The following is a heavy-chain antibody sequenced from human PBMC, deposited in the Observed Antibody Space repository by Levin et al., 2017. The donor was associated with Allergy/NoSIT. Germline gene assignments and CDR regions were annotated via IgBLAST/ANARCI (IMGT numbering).Heavy chain of an antibody. J-gene: IGHJ4*02. V-gene: IGHV1-8*01. Sequence: GESLKISCKASGYTFTSYDINWVRQATGQGLEWMGWMNPNSGNTGYAQKFQGRVTMTRNTPISIAYMEPSSLRAEDTAVDYCARVDPPGSGEGYWGQGTLVTVAA. CDR3: ARVDPPGSGEGY. CDR2: MNPNSGNT. D-gene: IGHD6-19*01. CDR1: GYTFTSYD.